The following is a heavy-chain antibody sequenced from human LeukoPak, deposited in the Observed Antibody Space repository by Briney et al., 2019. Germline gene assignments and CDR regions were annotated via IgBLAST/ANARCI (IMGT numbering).Heavy chain of an antibody. V-gene: IGHV3-30*04. D-gene: IGHD3-3*01. CDR3: AKEVRGSVLRFLEWSPPTYYGMDV. CDR2: ISYDGSNK. CDR1: GFTFSSYA. Sequence: PGGSLRLSCAASGFTFSSYAMHWVRQAPGKGLEWVAVISYDGSNKYYADSVKGRFTISRDNSKNTLYLQMNSLRAEDTAVYYCAKEVRGSVLRFLEWSPPTYYGMDVWGQGTTVTVSS. J-gene: IGHJ6*02.